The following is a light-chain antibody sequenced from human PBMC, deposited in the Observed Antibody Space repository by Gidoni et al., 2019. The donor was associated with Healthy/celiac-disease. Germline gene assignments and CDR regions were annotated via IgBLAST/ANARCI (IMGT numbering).Light chain of an antibody. V-gene: IGKV3-20*01. CDR1: QSVSSSY. Sequence: ELVLTQSPGTLSLSPGERATRSCRASQSVSSSYLAWYQQKPGQAPRLLIYGASSRATGIPDRFSGSGSGTDFTLTLSRLESEDFAVYYCQQYGSSPPWTFGQGTKVEIK. J-gene: IGKJ1*01. CDR2: GAS. CDR3: QQYGSSPPWT.